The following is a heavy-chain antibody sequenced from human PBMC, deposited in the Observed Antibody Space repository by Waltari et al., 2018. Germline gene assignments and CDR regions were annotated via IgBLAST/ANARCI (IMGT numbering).Heavy chain of an antibody. CDR1: GGSISSYS. CDR3: ARGYYYDGSGYSPSYFDY. D-gene: IGHD3-22*01. Sequence: QVQLQESGPGLVKPSETLSLTRPVSGGSISSYSWSWIRQPAGKGLEWIGRIYTSGSTNYNPSLKSRVTMSVDTSKNQFSLKLSSVTAADTAVYYCARGYYYDGSGYSPSYFDYWGQGTLVTVSS. J-gene: IGHJ4*02. CDR2: IYTSGST. V-gene: IGHV4-4*07.